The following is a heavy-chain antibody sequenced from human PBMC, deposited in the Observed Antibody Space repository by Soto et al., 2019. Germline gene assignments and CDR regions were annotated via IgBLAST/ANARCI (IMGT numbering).Heavy chain of an antibody. Sequence: SVKVSCTASGGTFSSYAISWVRQAPGQGLEWMGGIIPILGTANYAQKFQGRVTITADESTSTAYMELSSLRSEDTAVYYCARSGFPGIAAYWGQGTLVTVSS. J-gene: IGHJ4*02. CDR2: IIPILGTA. D-gene: IGHD6-13*01. CDR3: ARSGFPGIAAY. V-gene: IGHV1-69*13. CDR1: GGTFSSYA.